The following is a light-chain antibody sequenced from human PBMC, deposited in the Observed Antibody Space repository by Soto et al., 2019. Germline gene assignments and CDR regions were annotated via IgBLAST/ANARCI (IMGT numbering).Light chain of an antibody. J-gene: IGKJ1*01. Sequence: DMQMPQSTSTLSSSIVDTVPVAGRASQGISNWLAWYQQKPGEAPKLLIFHASSLESGVPSRFSGSGSGTEFTLTISSLHHEDFANYYCQQSYSSPPTFGQGTKVDIK. CDR2: HAS. CDR1: QGISNW. CDR3: QQSYSSPPT. V-gene: IGKV1-5*01.